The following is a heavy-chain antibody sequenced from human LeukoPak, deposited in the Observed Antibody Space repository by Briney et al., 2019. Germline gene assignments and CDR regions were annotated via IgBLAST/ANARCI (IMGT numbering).Heavy chain of an antibody. CDR2: IYYSGST. J-gene: IGHJ3*02. Sequence: NPSQTLSLTCTVSGGSISSGGYYWSWIRQHPGKGLEWIGNIYYSGSTNYNPSLKSRVTISVDTSKNQFSLKLSSVTAADTAVYYCARLQEGSNIVVVTADDAFDIWGQGTMVTVSS. CDR1: GGSISSGGYY. V-gene: IGHV4-61*08. D-gene: IGHD2-21*02. CDR3: ARLQEGSNIVVVTADDAFDI.